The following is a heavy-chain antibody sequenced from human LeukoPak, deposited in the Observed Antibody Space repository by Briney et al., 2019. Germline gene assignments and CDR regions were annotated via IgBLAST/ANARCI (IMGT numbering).Heavy chain of an antibody. V-gene: IGHV3-30*02. CDR3: ARYGGNFDWLFDY. CDR2: IRNDGSNK. Sequence: GGSLRLSCAASGFIFSSYGMHWVRQAPGKGLEWVAFIRNDGSNKYYADSVKGRFTISRDNSKNTLYLRMNSLRVEDTAVYYCARYGGNFDWLFDYWGQGTLVTVSS. CDR1: GFIFSSYG. J-gene: IGHJ4*02. D-gene: IGHD3-9*01.